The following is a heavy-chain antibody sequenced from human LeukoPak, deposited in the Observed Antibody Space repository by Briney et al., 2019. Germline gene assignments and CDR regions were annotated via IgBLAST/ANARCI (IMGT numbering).Heavy chain of an antibody. J-gene: IGHJ4*02. CDR2: MYLSGTT. CDR3: AGLVGRYSSGLYYYYFDY. Sequence: SETLSLTCTVSGDSINSLDLWSWVRQPPGKGLEWIGEMYLSGTTHSNPSVKSRVTISIDKSKNQFFLNLSSVTAADTAVYYCAGLVGRYSSGLYYYYFDYWGQGTLVTVTS. CDR1: GDSINSLDL. D-gene: IGHD3-22*01. V-gene: IGHV4-4*02.